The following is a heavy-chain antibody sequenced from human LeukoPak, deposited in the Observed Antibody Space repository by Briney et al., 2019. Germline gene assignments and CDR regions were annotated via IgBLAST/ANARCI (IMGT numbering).Heavy chain of an antibody. Sequence: SETLSLTCTVSGGSISSYYWSWIRQPPGKGLEWIGYIYYSGSTNYTPSLKSRVTISVDTSKNQFSLKLSSLTAADTAVYYCATQEMATIKFDYWGQGTLVTVSS. CDR1: GGSISSYY. CDR3: ATQEMATIKFDY. D-gene: IGHD5-24*01. V-gene: IGHV4-59*01. CDR2: IYYSGST. J-gene: IGHJ4*02.